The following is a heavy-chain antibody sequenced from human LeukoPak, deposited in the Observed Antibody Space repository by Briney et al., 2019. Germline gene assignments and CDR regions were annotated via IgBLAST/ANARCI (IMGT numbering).Heavy chain of an antibody. CDR2: ISSSSYI. J-gene: IGHJ1*01. D-gene: IGHD2-21*02. V-gene: IGHV3-21*01. CDR3: ARSGKYCGGDCYPAEYFQH. Sequence: GGSLRLSCAASGFTFNSYSMNWVRQAPGKGLEWVSSISSSSYIYYADSVKGRFTISRDNAKNSLYLQMNSLRAEDTAVYYCARSGKYCGGDCYPAEYFQHWGQGTLVTVSS. CDR1: GFTFNSYS.